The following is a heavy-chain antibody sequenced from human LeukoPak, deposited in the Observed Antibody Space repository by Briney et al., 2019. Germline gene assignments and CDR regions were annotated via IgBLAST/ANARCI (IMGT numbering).Heavy chain of an antibody. Sequence: GGSLRLSCAASGFTFSSYAMHWARQAPGKGLEWVAVISYDGSNKYYADSVKGRFTISRDNSKNTLYLQMNSLRAEDTAVYYCARVSSYLVAAIDYFDYWGQGTLVTVSS. CDR1: GFTFSSYA. V-gene: IGHV3-30*04. CDR2: ISYDGSNK. CDR3: ARVSSYLVAAIDYFDY. D-gene: IGHD2-15*01. J-gene: IGHJ4*02.